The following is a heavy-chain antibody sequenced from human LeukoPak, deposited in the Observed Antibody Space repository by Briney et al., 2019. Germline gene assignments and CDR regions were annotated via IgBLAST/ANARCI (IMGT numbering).Heavy chain of an antibody. CDR1: GFPFSDYG. CDR3: ATPLLGHSFDY. J-gene: IGHJ4*02. Sequence: GTSLRLSCAASGFPFSDYGMYWVRQAPGKGLEWLAVISHDGSNKYYADSVKGRFTISRDNSKNTLYLQMNSLRAEDTAVYYCATPLLGHSFDYWGQGTLVTVSS. V-gene: IGHV3-30*03. CDR2: ISHDGSNK.